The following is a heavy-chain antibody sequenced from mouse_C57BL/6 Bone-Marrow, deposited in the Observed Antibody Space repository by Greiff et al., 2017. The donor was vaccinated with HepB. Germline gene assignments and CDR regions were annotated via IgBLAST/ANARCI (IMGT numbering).Heavy chain of an antibody. CDR2: INSDGSST. Sequence: DVHLVESEGGLVQPGSSMKLSCTASGFTFSDYYMAWVRQVPEKGLEWVANINSDGSSTYYLDSLKSRFIISRDNAKNNLYLQMSSLKSEDTATYYCARDEVLRGFAYWGQGTLVTVSA. D-gene: IGHD5-1*01. J-gene: IGHJ3*01. V-gene: IGHV5-16*01. CDR3: ARDEVLRGFAY. CDR1: GFTFSDYY.